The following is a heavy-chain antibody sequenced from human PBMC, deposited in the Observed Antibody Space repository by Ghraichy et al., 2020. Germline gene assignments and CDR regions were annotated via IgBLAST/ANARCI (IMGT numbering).Heavy chain of an antibody. CDR1: GFTFSSYE. CDR3: ARRVAVAVYYYYYYGMDV. Sequence: GGSLRLSCAASGFTFSSYEMNWVRQAPGKGLEWVSYISSSGSTIYYADSVKGRFTISRDNAKNSLYLQMNSLRAEDTAVYYCARRVAVAVYYYYYYGMDVWGQGTTVTVSS. V-gene: IGHV3-48*03. J-gene: IGHJ6*02. CDR2: ISSSGSTI. D-gene: IGHD6-19*01.